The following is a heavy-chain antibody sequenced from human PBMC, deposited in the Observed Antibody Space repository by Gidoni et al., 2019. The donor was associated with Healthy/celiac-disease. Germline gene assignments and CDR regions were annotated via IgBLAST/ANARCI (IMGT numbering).Heavy chain of an antibody. D-gene: IGHD6-13*01. V-gene: IGHV4-34*01. Sequence: VQLQQWGAGMLKPSETLSLTCAVSGGSFSGYYWSWIRQPPGKGLEWIGEINHSGSTNYNPSLKIRGTISVDTSKDQFSRKLSSVTAADTAVYYCARPSSSWYNWFDPWGQGTLVTVSS. CDR1: GGSFSGYY. CDR2: INHSGST. J-gene: IGHJ5*02. CDR3: ARPSSSWYNWFDP.